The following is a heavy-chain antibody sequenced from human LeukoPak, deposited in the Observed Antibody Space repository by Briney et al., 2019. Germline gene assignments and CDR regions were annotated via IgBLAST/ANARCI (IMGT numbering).Heavy chain of an antibody. D-gene: IGHD1-14*01. J-gene: IGHJ4*02. CDR2: IYYSGST. Sequence: SETLSPTCTVSGGSISSYYWSWIRQPPGKGLEWIGYIYYSGSTNYNPSLKSRVTISVDTSKNQFSLKLSSVTAADTAVYYCATHTRTNFDYWGQGTLVTVSS. CDR1: GGSISSYY. CDR3: ATHTRTNFDY. V-gene: IGHV4-59*08.